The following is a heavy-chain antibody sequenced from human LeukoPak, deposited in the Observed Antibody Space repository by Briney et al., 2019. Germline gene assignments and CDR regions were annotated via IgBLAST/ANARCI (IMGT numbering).Heavy chain of an antibody. CDR3: ARDRGNRFLEWVFDY. V-gene: IGHV3-74*01. CDR2: INSDGSST. J-gene: IGHJ4*02. CDR1: GFTFSSYW. D-gene: IGHD3-3*01. Sequence: GGPLRPSCAASGFTFSSYWRNWVRQAPGKGLVWFSRINSDGSSTSYADSVKGRFTISRDNAKNTLYLQMNSLRAEDTAVYYCARDRGNRFLEWVFDYWGQGTLVTVSS.